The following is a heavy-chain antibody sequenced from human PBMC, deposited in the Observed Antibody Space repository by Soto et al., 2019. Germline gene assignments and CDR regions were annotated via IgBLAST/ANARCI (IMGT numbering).Heavy chain of an antibody. V-gene: IGHV1-69*19. Sequence: QVQLVQSGSEMKKPGSSVKVSCQSSVGTFNTYAMNWVRQAPGQGPEWMGDISPMFGAANYAPKFQGRVTISADESTGTSYMQLSSLTSEDTALYFCAREAQVHAPRFVYWGQGPLVTV. CDR3: AREAQVHAPRFVY. J-gene: IGHJ4*02. CDR2: ISPMFGAA. CDR1: VGTFNTYA. D-gene: IGHD3-10*01.